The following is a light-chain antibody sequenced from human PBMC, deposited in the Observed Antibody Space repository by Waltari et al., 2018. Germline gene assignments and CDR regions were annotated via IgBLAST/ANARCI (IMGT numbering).Light chain of an antibody. Sequence: EIVLTQSPGTLSLSPGERATLSCRASQIVIRSLAWYKQKPGQAPRLLIYDASSRATGIPDRFSGSGSGTDFSLTISRLEPEDFAVYYCQNYVRLPATFGQGTKVEIK. J-gene: IGKJ1*01. CDR2: DAS. CDR1: QIVIRS. V-gene: IGKV3-20*01. CDR3: QNYVRLPAT.